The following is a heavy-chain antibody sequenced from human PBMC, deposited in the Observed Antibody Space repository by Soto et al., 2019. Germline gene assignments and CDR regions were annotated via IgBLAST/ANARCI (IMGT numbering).Heavy chain of an antibody. CDR1: GGTFSSYA. CDR3: ARGGALNYYDSSGYYGNDY. D-gene: IGHD3-22*01. V-gene: IGHV1-69*01. CDR2: IIPIFGTA. J-gene: IGHJ4*02. Sequence: QVQLVQSGAEVKKPGSSVKVSCKASGGTFSSYAISWVRQAPGQGLEWMGGIIPIFGTANYAQKFQGRVRIPADESTSTAYMVLSSLRSEDTAVYYCARGGALNYYDSSGYYGNDYWGQGTLVTVSS.